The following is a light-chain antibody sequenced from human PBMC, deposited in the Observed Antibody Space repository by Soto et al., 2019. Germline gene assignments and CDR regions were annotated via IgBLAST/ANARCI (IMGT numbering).Light chain of an antibody. CDR1: QSVSSSY. CDR3: QQDGRSPRT. CDR2: GAS. Sequence: EIVLTQSPGTLSLSPGERATLSCRASQSVSSSYLAWYQQKPGQAPRLLIYGASSRATGIPERFSGSGSWTDFPPTISRLEPEDFGVYFCQQDGRSPRTFGQGNKVEIK. V-gene: IGKV3-20*01. J-gene: IGKJ1*01.